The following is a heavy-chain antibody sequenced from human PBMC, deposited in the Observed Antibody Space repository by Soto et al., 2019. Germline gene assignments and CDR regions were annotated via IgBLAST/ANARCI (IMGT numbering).Heavy chain of an antibody. V-gene: IGHV4-59*13. CDR2: ISNTGST. D-gene: IGHD3-22*01. CDR1: GDSISSYY. Sequence: SETLSLTCTVSGDSISSYYWSWIRQPPGKGLEWVGYISNTGSTIYNPSLESRATISLDTSKNQVSLSLNSVTVADTAVYYCARAYNQNSGSGYYYYYYGMDVWGQGTTVTVSS. J-gene: IGHJ6*02. CDR3: ARAYNQNSGSGYYYYYYGMDV.